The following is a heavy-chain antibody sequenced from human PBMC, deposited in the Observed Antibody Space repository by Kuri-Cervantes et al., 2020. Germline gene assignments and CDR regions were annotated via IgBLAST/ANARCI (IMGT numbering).Heavy chain of an antibody. CDR1: GGSISSYY. CDR2: IYYSGST. CDR3: ARLLVVVAATVDY. V-gene: IGHV4-59*01. D-gene: IGHD2-15*01. Sequence: SETLSLTCTVSGGSISSYYWSWIRQPPGKGLEWIGYIYYSGSTNYNPSLKSRVTISVDTSKNQFSLKLSSVTAADTAVYYCARLLVVVAATVDYWGQGTLVTVSS. J-gene: IGHJ4*02.